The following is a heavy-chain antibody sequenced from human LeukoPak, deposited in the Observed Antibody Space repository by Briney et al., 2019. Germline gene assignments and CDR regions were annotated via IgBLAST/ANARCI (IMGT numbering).Heavy chain of an antibody. CDR1: GFTFSSYA. J-gene: IGHJ6*02. CDR3: ARDRGTMVRGVMVAYYYYGMDV. D-gene: IGHD3-10*01. Sequence: PGGSLRLSCAASGFTFSSYAMSWVRQAPGKGLEWVSAISGSGGSTYYADSVKGRFTISRDNSENTLYLQMNSLRAEDTAVYYCARDRGTMVRGVMVAYYYYGMDVWGQGTTVTVSS. CDR2: ISGSGGST. V-gene: IGHV3-23*01.